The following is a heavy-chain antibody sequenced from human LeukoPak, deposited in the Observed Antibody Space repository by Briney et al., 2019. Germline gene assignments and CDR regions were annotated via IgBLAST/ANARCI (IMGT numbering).Heavy chain of an antibody. V-gene: IGHV3-21*01. CDR3: ARTYGSGYPPDAFDI. Sequence: GGSLRLSCAASGFTFSSYSMNWVRQAPGKGLEWVSSISSSSSYIYYADSVKGRFTISRDNAKNSLYLQMNSLRAEDTAVYYCARTYGSGYPPDAFDIWGQGTMVTVSS. J-gene: IGHJ3*02. CDR2: ISSSSSYI. D-gene: IGHD3-22*01. CDR1: GFTFSSYS.